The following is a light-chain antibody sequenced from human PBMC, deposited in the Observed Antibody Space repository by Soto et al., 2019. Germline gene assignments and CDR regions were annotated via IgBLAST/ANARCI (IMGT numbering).Light chain of an antibody. CDR3: QQRSNWPLT. Sequence: EIVLTQSPATLSLSPGERATLSCRASQSVSSYLAWYQQKPGQAPRLLIYDASNRATGIPARFSGSGSGTDFTFTISRLEPEDFAVYYCQQRSNWPLTFGGGTKVEIK. CDR2: DAS. J-gene: IGKJ4*01. V-gene: IGKV3-11*01. CDR1: QSVSSY.